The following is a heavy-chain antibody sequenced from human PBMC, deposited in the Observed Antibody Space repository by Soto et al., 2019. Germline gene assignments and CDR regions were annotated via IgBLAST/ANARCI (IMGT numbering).Heavy chain of an antibody. D-gene: IGHD6-6*01. V-gene: IGHV4-39*01. Sequence: QLQLQESGPGLVKPSETLSLTCTVSGGSISSSSYYWGWIRQPPGKGLEWIGSIYYSGSTYYNPSLKSRVTISVDTSKNQFSLKLSSVTAADMAVYYCARLSVAGSSPPLDYWGQGTLVTVSS. CDR3: ARLSVAGSSPPLDY. CDR2: IYYSGST. CDR1: GGSISSSSYY. J-gene: IGHJ4*02.